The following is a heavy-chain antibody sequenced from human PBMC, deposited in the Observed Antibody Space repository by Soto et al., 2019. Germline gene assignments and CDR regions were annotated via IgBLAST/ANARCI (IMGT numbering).Heavy chain of an antibody. V-gene: IGHV3-49*05. CDR3: IGSGDSNRYYYGMDV. CDR2: IRSKAYGGTT. CDR1: GFTFGDYA. Sequence: NPGGSLRLSCTASGFTFGDYAMSWFRQAPGKGLEWVGFIRSKAYGGTTEYAASVKGRFTISRDDSKSIAYLQMNSLKTEDTAVYYCIGSGDSNRYYYGMDVWGQGTTVTVSS. J-gene: IGHJ6*02. D-gene: IGHD3-22*01.